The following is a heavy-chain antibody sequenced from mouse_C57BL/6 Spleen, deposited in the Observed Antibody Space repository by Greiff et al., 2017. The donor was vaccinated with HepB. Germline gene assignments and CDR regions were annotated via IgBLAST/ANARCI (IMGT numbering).Heavy chain of an antibody. CDR3: ASTGGWFAY. CDR2: IHPNSGST. V-gene: IGHV1-64*01. J-gene: IGHJ3*01. CDR1: GYTFTSYW. Sequence: QVHVKQPGAELVKPGASVKLSCKASGYTFTSYWMHWVKQRPGKGIEWIGMIHPNSGSTNYNEKFKSKATLTVDKSSSTAYMQLSILTSEDSAVYDCASTGGWFAYWGQGTLVTVSA.